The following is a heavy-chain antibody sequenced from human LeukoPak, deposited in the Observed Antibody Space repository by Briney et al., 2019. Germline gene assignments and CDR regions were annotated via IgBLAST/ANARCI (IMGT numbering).Heavy chain of an antibody. CDR1: GFTFSSYS. D-gene: IGHD3-3*01. V-gene: IGHV3-21*01. CDR2: ISSSSSYI. J-gene: IGHJ4*02. Sequence: PGGSLRLSCAASGFTFSSYSMNWVRQAPGKGLEWVSSISSSSSYIYYADSVKGRFTISRDNAKNPLYLQMNSLRAEDTAVYYCARDSTIFGGMFDYWGQGTLVTVSS. CDR3: ARDSTIFGGMFDY.